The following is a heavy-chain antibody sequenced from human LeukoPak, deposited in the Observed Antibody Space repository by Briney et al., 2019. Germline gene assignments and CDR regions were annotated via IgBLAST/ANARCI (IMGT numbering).Heavy chain of an antibody. V-gene: IGHV3-23*01. CDR2: ISGSGGRT. CDR3: AKPSITDDYFDY. D-gene: IGHD3-10*01. Sequence: PGGSLRLSCAASGFTFISYAMNWVRQAPGKGLQWVSGISGSGGRTYYADSVKGRFTISRDNSKNMLYLQMNSLRAEDTAVYSCAKPSITDDYFDYWGQGTLVTVSS. CDR1: GFTFISYA. J-gene: IGHJ4*02.